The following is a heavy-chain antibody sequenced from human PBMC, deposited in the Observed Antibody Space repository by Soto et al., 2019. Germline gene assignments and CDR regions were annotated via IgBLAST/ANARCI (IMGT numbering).Heavy chain of an antibody. V-gene: IGHV3-23*01. CDR2: ISGSGGST. CDR3: AKDRSPSSSGWYQGLSKFDP. D-gene: IGHD6-19*01. Sequence: GGSLRRSCPASGFTFSSYAMSWVRQAPGKGLEWVSAISGSGGSTYYADSVKGRFTISRDNSKNTLYLQMNSLRAEDTAVYYCAKDRSPSSSGWYQGLSKFDPWGQGTLVTVSS. CDR1: GFTFSSYA. J-gene: IGHJ5*02.